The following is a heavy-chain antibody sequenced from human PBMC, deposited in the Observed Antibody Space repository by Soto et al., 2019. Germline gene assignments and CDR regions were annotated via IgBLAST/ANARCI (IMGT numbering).Heavy chain of an antibody. V-gene: IGHV4-59*12. D-gene: IGHD1-1*01. Sequence: SETLSLTCTVSGGSLRGYSWSWIRQSPGKGLEWIGYVYSGGGTNYSPSFMGRVTISVDTTDNQFSLKLNSVTAADTAVYYCARVQRCLQLSLLDPWAQRTLVTFSS. J-gene: IGHJ5*02. CDR1: GGSLRGYS. CDR2: VYSGGGT. CDR3: ARVQRCLQLSLLDP.